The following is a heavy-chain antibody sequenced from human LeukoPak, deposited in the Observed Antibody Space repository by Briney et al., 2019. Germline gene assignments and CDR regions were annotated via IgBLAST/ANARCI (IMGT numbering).Heavy chain of an antibody. Sequence: ASVKVSCKASGYTFTSYGISWVRQAPGQGLEWMGWISAYNGNTNYAQKLQGRVTMTRDMSTSTVYMELSSLRSEDTAVYYCARDSGIVVVTANNWFDPWGQGTLVTVSS. CDR1: GYTFTSYG. D-gene: IGHD2-21*02. CDR3: ARDSGIVVVTANNWFDP. CDR2: ISAYNGNT. V-gene: IGHV1-18*01. J-gene: IGHJ5*02.